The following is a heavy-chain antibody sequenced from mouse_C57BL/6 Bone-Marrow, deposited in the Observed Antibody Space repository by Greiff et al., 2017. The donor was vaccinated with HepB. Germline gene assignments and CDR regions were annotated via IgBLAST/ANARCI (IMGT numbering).Heavy chain of an antibody. Sequence: VQLQQPGAELVKPGASVKMSCKASGYTFTSYWITWVKQRPGQGLEWIGDIYPGSGSTNYNEKFKSKATLTVDTSSSTAYMQLSSLTSEDSAVYYCASPFTTVVATDWYFDVWGTGTTVTVSS. CDR2: IYPGSGST. CDR3: ASPFTTVVATDWYFDV. V-gene: IGHV1-55*01. J-gene: IGHJ1*03. D-gene: IGHD1-1*01. CDR1: GYTFTSYW.